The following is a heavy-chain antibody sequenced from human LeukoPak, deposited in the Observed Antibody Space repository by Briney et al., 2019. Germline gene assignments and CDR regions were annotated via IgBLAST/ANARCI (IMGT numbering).Heavy chain of an antibody. CDR1: GGSISSGGYY. J-gene: IGHJ4*02. Sequence: SETLSLTCTVSGGSISSGGYYWSWIRQHPGKGLEWIGYIYYSGSTYYNPSLKSRVTISVDTSKNQFSLKLSSVTAADTAVYYCARGRPPTITMFYFDYWGQGTLVTVSS. D-gene: IGHD3-10*02. V-gene: IGHV4-31*03. CDR3: ARGRPPTITMFYFDY. CDR2: IYYSGST.